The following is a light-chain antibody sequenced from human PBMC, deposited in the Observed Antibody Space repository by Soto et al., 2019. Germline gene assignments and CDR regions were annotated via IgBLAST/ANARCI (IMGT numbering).Light chain of an antibody. J-gene: IGLJ1*01. Sequence: QFALTQPAAVSGSPGQSITISCTGTSSDVGGYNYVSWYQQHPGKAPKLMIYDVSNRPSGVSNRFSGSKSGNTASLTISGLQAEDEADYYCSSYTSSSTYVFGTGTQLTVL. V-gene: IGLV2-14*01. CDR3: SSYTSSSTYV. CDR1: SSDVGGYNY. CDR2: DVS.